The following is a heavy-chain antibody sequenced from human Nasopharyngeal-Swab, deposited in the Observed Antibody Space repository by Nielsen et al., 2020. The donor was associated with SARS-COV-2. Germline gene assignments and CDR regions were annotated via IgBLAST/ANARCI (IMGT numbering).Heavy chain of an antibody. CDR1: GFTFSSYW. J-gene: IGHJ4*02. CDR2: VKQDGSEK. CDR3: ARMGSSWNFDY. Sequence: GGSLRLSCAASGFTFSSYWMNWVRQATGKGLEWVANVKQDGSEKYYVDSVKGRFTISRDNAKNSLFLQMNSLRAEDTAVYYCARMGSSWNFDYWGQGTLVTVSS. V-gene: IGHV3-7*01. D-gene: IGHD6-13*01.